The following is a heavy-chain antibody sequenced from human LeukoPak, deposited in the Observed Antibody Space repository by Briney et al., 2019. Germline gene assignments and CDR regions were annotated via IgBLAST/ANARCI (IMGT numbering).Heavy chain of an antibody. Sequence: SETLSLNCAVYGGSFSGYYWSWIRQPPGKGLKWKGEINHRGGTNYNPSLKSRVTISVDTSKNQFSLKLSSVTAADTAVYYCALAQWLVNDAFDIWGQGTMVTVSS. V-gene: IGHV4-34*01. CDR1: GGSFSGYY. D-gene: IGHD6-19*01. CDR3: ALAQWLVNDAFDI. CDR2: INHRGGT. J-gene: IGHJ3*02.